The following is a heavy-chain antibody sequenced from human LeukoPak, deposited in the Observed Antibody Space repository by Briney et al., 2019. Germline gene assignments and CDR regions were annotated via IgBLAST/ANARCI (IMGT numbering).Heavy chain of an antibody. J-gene: IGHJ4*02. Sequence: SQTLSLTCTVSGGSISSGSYYWSWIRQPAGKGLEWIGRIYTSGSTNYNPSLKSRVTISVGTSKNQFSLKLSSVTAADTAVYYCARGGERYCSSTSCSLDYWGQGTLVTVSS. CDR1: GGSISSGSYY. CDR2: IYTSGST. V-gene: IGHV4-61*02. D-gene: IGHD2-2*01. CDR3: ARGGERYCSSTSCSLDY.